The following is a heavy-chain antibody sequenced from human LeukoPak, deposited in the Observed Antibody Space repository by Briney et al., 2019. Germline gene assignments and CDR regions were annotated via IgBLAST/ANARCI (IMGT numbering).Heavy chain of an antibody. CDR3: ASRLTSH. CDR1: GGTFSSYA. Sequence: SVKVSCKASGGTFSSYAISWLRPSPGQGLEWMGRIIPILGIANYAQKFQGRVTITADKSTSTAYMELSSLRSEDTAVYYCASRLTSHWGQGTLVTVSS. CDR2: IIPILGIA. V-gene: IGHV1-69*04. D-gene: IGHD4-11*01. J-gene: IGHJ4*02.